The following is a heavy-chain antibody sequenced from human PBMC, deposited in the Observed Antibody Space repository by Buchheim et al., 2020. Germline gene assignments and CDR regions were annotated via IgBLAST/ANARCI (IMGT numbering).Heavy chain of an antibody. CDR3: ARDTSVSDNYYFDY. CDR1: TFFNNYA. V-gene: IGHV3-30*04. Sequence: VQLLESGGGVVQPGRSLTLSCATSTFFNNYAMHWVRQAPGKGLEWVAVVSNDGRDKHHADSVKGRFLISRDNSRNTIFLQMNSLRTEDTAVYYCARDTSVSDNYYFDYWGQGTL. J-gene: IGHJ4*02. D-gene: IGHD5-24*01. CDR2: VSNDGRDK.